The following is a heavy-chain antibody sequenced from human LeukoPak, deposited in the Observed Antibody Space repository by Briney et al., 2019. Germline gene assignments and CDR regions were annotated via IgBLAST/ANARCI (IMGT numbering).Heavy chain of an antibody. CDR2: IYYSGNT. Sequence: SETLSLTCTVSGVSISSSNSYWGWIRQPPGKGLEWIGSIYYSGNTYYNASLKSQVSISIDTSKNQFSLKLSSVTAADTAVYYCARHGLVGALDSPYYFDYWGQGTLVTVSS. D-gene: IGHD1-26*01. CDR1: GVSISSSNSY. CDR3: ARHGLVGALDSPYYFDY. V-gene: IGHV4-39*01. J-gene: IGHJ4*02.